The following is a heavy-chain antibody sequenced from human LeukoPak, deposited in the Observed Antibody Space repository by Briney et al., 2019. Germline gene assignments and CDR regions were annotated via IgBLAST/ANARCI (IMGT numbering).Heavy chain of an antibody. D-gene: IGHD6-19*01. Sequence: PSETLSLTCTLSGGSISISTYYWGWIRQPPGKGLEWIGNIYYSGTTYYNPSLKSRVTISVDTSKNQFSLKLTSVTAADTAVYYCARLAVADYYYYYMDVWGKGTTVTISS. CDR3: ARLAVADYYYYYMDV. J-gene: IGHJ6*03. CDR1: GGSISISTYY. V-gene: IGHV4-39*01. CDR2: IYYSGTT.